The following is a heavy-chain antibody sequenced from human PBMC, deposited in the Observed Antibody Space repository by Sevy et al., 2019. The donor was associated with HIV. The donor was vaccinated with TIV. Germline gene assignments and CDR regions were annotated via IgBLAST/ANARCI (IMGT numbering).Heavy chain of an antibody. Sequence: ASVKVSCNASGYTFTGYYMHWVRQAPGQGLEWMGRINPNSGGTNYAQKFQGRVTMTRDTSISTAYMELSRLRSDDTAVYYCARDRGYYDSSNDFDYWGQGTLVTVSS. J-gene: IGHJ4*02. CDR3: ARDRGYYDSSNDFDY. CDR1: GYTFTGYY. CDR2: INPNSGGT. V-gene: IGHV1-2*06. D-gene: IGHD3-22*01.